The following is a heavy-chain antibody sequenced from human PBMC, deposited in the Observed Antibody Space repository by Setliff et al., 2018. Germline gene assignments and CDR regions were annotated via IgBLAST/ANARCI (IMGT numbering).Heavy chain of an antibody. CDR1: GDSISSSGYSSRSYY. V-gene: IGHV4-39*01. CDR3: ARHRPNLPFDA. J-gene: IGHJ4*02. Sequence: SETLSLTCTVSGDSISSSGYSSRSYYWAWIRQPPGKGLEWVGRIYYSGDTYYIPSLLSRVTISVDTSKNQFSLKLSSVTAADTSVYFCARHRPNLPFDAWGQGALVTVSS. CDR2: IYYSGDT. D-gene: IGHD7-27*01.